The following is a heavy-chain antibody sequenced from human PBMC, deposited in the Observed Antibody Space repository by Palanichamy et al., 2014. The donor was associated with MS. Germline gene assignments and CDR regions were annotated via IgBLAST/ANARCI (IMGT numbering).Heavy chain of an antibody. CDR1: GFTFSNAW. CDR2: IKSKTEGETT. J-gene: IGHJ4*02. V-gene: IGHV3-15*01. CDR3: TTDANYALGY. Sequence: EVQLVDSGGGLVKPGGSLRLSCAASGFTFSNAWMAWARQAPGKGLEWVGHIKSKTEGETTDYAAPVKGRFTISRDDSKNTVYLQMNSLKAEDTAVYYCTTDANYALGYWGQGTLVTVSS. D-gene: IGHD4/OR15-4a*01.